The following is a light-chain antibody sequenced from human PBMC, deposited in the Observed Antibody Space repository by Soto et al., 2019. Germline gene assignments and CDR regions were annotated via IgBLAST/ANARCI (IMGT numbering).Light chain of an antibody. V-gene: IGLV2-14*01. CDR3: SSYTATNTLV. CDR1: SSDVGDYNY. CDR2: GVS. Sequence: QSALTQPASVSGSPGQSITISCTGTSSDVGDYNYVSWYQQHPGKAPKLIIYGVSNRPSGISNRFSGSKSGNTASLTVSGLQVEDEADYYCSSYTATNTLVFGGGTKVTVL. J-gene: IGLJ2*01.